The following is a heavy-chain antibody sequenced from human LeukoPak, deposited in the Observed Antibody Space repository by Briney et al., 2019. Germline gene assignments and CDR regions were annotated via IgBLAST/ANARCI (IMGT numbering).Heavy chain of an antibody. Sequence: GGSLTLSCAASGFTSSTYWMSWVRQAPGKGLEWVGNIKQDGSEKYYVDSVKGRLTISRDNAKNSLYLQMISLRAEDTAIYYCARDYYGSGSHDYWGQGTLVTVSS. CDR2: IKQDGSEK. CDR3: ARDYYGSGSHDY. V-gene: IGHV3-7*01. D-gene: IGHD3-10*01. J-gene: IGHJ4*02. CDR1: GFTSSTYW.